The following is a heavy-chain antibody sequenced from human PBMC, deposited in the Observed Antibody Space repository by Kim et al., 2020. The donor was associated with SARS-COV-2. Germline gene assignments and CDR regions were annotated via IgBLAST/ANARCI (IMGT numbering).Heavy chain of an antibody. CDR2: ISAYNGNT. D-gene: IGHD6-13*01. CDR1: GYTFTSYG. Sequence: ASVKVSCKASGYTFTSYGISWVRQAPGQGLEWMGWISAYNGNTNYAQKLQGRVTMTTDTSTSTAYMELRSLRSDDTAVYYCAREFAAAGTHPKSRYGMDVWGQGTTVTVSS. V-gene: IGHV1-18*01. CDR3: AREFAAAGTHPKSRYGMDV. J-gene: IGHJ6*02.